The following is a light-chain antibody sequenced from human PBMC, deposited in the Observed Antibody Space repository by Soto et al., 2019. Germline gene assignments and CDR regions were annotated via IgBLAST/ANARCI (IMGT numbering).Light chain of an antibody. CDR3: QQRSNWPWT. J-gene: IGKJ1*01. Sequence: EIVLTQSPATLSLSPGERSTLSCMAIQSVSSYLAWYQQKACQAPRLLIYDASNRATGIPARFSGSGSGTDFTLTISSLEPEDFAVYYCQQRSNWPWTFGQGTKVDIK. V-gene: IGKV3-11*01. CDR1: QSVSSY. CDR2: DAS.